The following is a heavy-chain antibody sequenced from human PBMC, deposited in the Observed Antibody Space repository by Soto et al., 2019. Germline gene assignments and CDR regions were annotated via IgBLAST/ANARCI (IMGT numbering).Heavy chain of an antibody. CDR2: INPSGGST. CDR1: GYTFTNYY. J-gene: IGHJ6*02. Sequence: ASVNVSCKASGYTFTNYYVHWVRQAPGQGPEWMGVINPSGGSTRDAQNFQGRVTMTRDTSTSTVHMELSSLRSEDTAVYYCAREDTAAYSGMDVWGQGTTVTVSS. CDR3: AREDTAAYSGMDV. V-gene: IGHV1-46*01. D-gene: IGHD5-18*01.